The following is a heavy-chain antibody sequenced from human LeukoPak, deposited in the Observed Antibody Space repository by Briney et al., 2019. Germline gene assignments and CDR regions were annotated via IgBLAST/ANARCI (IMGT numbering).Heavy chain of an antibody. J-gene: IGHJ5*02. CDR1: GGSFSGYY. CDR2: INHSGST. D-gene: IGHD3-3*01. Sequence: SETLSLTCAVYGGSFSGYYWSWIRQPPGKGLEWIGEINHSGSTNYNPSLKSRVTISVDTSKNQFSLKLSSVTAADTAVYYCASQDYDFWSGPNNWFDPWGQGTLVTVSS. CDR3: ASQDYDFWSGPNNWFDP. V-gene: IGHV4-34*01.